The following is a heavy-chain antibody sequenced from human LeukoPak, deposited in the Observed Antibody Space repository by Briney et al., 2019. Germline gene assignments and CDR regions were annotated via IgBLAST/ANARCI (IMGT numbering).Heavy chain of an antibody. Sequence: PSETLSLTCTVSGGSISSGSYYWSWLRQPAGMGLEWIGRIYSSGSTNYNPSLKSRVTISLDTSKNQFSLKLSSVTAADTAVYYCARLDPWIQLWFRGAFDIWGQGTMVTVSS. CDR1: GGSISSGSYY. J-gene: IGHJ3*02. CDR2: IYSSGST. D-gene: IGHD5-18*01. V-gene: IGHV4-61*02. CDR3: ARLDPWIQLWFRGAFDI.